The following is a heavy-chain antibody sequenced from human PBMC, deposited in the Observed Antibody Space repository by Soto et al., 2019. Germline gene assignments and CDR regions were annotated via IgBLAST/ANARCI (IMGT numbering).Heavy chain of an antibody. CDR3: ARDSGSRYFDS. J-gene: IGHJ4*02. V-gene: IGHV3-33*01. D-gene: IGHD1-26*01. CDR2: IWYDGSNK. CDR1: GFTFSSYG. Sequence: QVQLVESGGGVVQPGRSLRLSCAASGFTFSSYGMHWVSQAPGKGLEWVAVIWYDGSNKYYADSVKGRFTISRDNSKNTLYLQMNSLRAEDTAVYYCARDSGSRYFDSWGQGTLVTVSS.